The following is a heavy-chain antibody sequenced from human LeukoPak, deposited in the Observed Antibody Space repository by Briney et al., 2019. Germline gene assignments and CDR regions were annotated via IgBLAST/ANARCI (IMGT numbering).Heavy chain of an antibody. Sequence: GSLRLSCAASGFSFSIYGMNWVRQAPGKGPEWIAYIHLSGAPIHYADSVQGRFTISRDNAQESVFLQMNSLRADDTAVYYCARTYDFGRGPPGDAFDNWGPGTLVTVSS. CDR3: ARTYDFGRGPPGDAFDN. CDR2: IHLSGAPI. V-gene: IGHV3-48*01. D-gene: IGHD3-3*01. CDR1: GFSFSIYG. J-gene: IGHJ3*02.